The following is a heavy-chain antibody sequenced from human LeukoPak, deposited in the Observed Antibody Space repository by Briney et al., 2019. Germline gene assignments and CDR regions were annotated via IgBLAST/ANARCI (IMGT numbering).Heavy chain of an antibody. CDR3: ARDKRQERWPDY. J-gene: IGHJ4*02. CDR2: ISSSGYTT. V-gene: IGHV3-48*03. CDR1: GFTFSSYE. Sequence: PGGSLRLSCAASGFTFSSYEMNWVRQAPGKGLEWVSYISSSGYTTYYADSVKGRFTISRDNAKNSLYLHMDSLRAEDTAVYYCARDKRQERWPDYWGQGTLVTVSS. D-gene: IGHD5-24*01.